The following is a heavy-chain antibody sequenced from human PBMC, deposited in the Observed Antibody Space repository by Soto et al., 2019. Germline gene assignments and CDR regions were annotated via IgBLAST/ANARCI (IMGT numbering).Heavy chain of an antibody. CDR2: ISLYSDGT. D-gene: IGHD2-2*01. V-gene: IGHV1-18*01. Sequence: QVQLVQSGGEVKRPGASVKVSCKTSGYTFSNYGITWVRQAPGQPLECLGWISLYSDGTNYAQKFQGRVSMTTDTFTATAYMELRSLRSDDTAVYYCARVVPGAEAWFGPWGQGTLVTVSS. CDR3: ARVVPGAEAWFGP. CDR1: GYTFSNYG. J-gene: IGHJ5*02.